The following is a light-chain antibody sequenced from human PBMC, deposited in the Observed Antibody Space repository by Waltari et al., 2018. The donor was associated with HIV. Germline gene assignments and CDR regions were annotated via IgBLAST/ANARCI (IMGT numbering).Light chain of an antibody. Sequence: QSVLTQPPSASGTPGQRVTISCSGSSSNIGSNYVYWYQQLPGTAPKLLIFYNNRRPSGVPDRFSGPKSGTSASLAISGLRSEDEADYYCATWDDSLSGWVFGGGTKLTVL. J-gene: IGLJ3*02. CDR1: SSNIGSNY. V-gene: IGLV1-47*01. CDR2: YNN. CDR3: ATWDDSLSGWV.